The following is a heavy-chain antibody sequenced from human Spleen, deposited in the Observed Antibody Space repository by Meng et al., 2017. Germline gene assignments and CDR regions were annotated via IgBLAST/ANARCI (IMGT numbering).Heavy chain of an antibody. V-gene: IGHV1-2*06. J-gene: IGHJ4*02. CDR2: INPNSGGT. CDR1: GYTFTGYY. CDR3: ARALGCSSSSCLGDDY. D-gene: IGHD6-6*01. Sequence: ASVKVSCKASGYTFTGYYMHWVRQAPGQGLEWMGRINPNSGGTNYAQKFQGRVTMTRDTSISTAYMELSRLRSDDTAVYYCARALGCSSSSCLGDDYWVQGTLVTVSS.